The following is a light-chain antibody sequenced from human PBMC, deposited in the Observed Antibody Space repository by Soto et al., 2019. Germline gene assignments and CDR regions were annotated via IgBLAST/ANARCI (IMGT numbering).Light chain of an antibody. V-gene: IGLV2-8*01. CDR3: GSYAGSNNYVI. Sequence: QSVLTQPPSASGSPGQSVTISCTGTSSDVGGYKYVSWYQQHPGKAPKLMIYEVSKRPSGVPDRFSGSKSGNTASLTVSGLQAEDEADYDCGSYAGSNNYVIFGGGTKLTVL. CDR2: EVS. CDR1: SSDVGGYKY. J-gene: IGLJ2*01.